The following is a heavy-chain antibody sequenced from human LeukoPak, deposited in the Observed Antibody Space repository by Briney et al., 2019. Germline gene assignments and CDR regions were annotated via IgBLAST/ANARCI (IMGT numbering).Heavy chain of an antibody. CDR2: IRYDGSIK. D-gene: IGHD2/OR15-2a*01. CDR3: AKDRIVRGAFDI. J-gene: IGHJ3*02. V-gene: IGHV3-30*02. Sequence: PGGSLRLSCAASGFTFSSYGMHWVRQAPGKGLEWVAFIRYDGSIKYYADSVKGRFTISRDNSKNTLYLQMNSLRAEDTAVYYCAKDRIVRGAFDIWGQGTMVTVST. CDR1: GFTFSSYG.